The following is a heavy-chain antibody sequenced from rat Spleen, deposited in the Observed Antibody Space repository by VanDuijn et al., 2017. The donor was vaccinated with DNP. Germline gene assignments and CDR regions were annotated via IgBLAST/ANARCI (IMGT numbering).Heavy chain of an antibody. D-gene: IGHD3-1*01. CDR2: ITTSDNRT. V-gene: IGHV5-25*01. CDR3: ARGSTSIYWYFDF. Sequence: EVQLVESGGGLVQPGRSLKLSCAASGFTFSNYYMAWVRQAPKKGLEWVATITTSDNRTYYPASVKGRFTISRDNAKRSLYLQMNSLKSEDTATYYCARGSTSIYWYFDFWGPGTMVTVSS. CDR1: GFTFSNYY. J-gene: IGHJ1*01.